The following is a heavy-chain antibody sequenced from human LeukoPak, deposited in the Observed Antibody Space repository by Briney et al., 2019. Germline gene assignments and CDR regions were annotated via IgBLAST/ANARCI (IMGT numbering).Heavy chain of an antibody. Sequence: GGSLRLSCAASGFTFSSYTMSWVRQAPGKGLEWVSTITTSDGNTYYADSVKGRFTVSRDNSKNTLFLQMNSLRAEDAAVYYCAKDGGLWVSAHWGDSWGRGTLVTVSS. CDR3: AKDGGLWVSAHWGDS. CDR1: GFTFSSYT. D-gene: IGHD7-27*01. V-gene: IGHV3-23*01. CDR2: ITTSDGNT. J-gene: IGHJ4*02.